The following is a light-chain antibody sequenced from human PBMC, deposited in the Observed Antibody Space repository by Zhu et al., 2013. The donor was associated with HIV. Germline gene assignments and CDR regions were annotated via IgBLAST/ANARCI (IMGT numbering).Light chain of an antibody. CDR3: MRVLQTPPWT. CDR1: QSLLHSSGYNY. Sequence: DVVMTQTPLSSPVTLGQPASISCRSSQSLLHSSGYNYLDWYLQKPGQSPQLLIYLGSNRASGVPDRFSGSGSGTDFTLKISRVEAEDVGVYYCMRVLQTPPWTFGQGTKVEI. V-gene: IGKV2-28*01. J-gene: IGKJ1*01. CDR2: LGS.